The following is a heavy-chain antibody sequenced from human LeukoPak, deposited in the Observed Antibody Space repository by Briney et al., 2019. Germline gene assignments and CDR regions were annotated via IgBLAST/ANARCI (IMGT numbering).Heavy chain of an antibody. CDR2: ISGSGGST. D-gene: IGHD3-3*01. Sequence: PGGSLRLSCAASGFTFSSYAMSWVRQAPGKGLEWVSAISGSGGSTYYADSVKGRFTISRDNSKNTLYLQMNSLRAEDTAVYYCAKGARRFLEWLLDYYYYMDVWGKGTTATVSS. CDR1: GFTFSSYA. V-gene: IGHV3-23*01. CDR3: AKGARRFLEWLLDYYYYMDV. J-gene: IGHJ6*03.